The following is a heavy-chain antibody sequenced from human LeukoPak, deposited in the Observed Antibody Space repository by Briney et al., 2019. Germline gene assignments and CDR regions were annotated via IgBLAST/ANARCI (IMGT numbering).Heavy chain of an antibody. D-gene: IGHD1-26*01. Sequence: GSLRLSCAASGFTFSNYAMSWVRQAPGKGLECVSGINWNGGSTGYADSVKGRFTISRDNAKNSLYVQMNSLRAEDTALYYCARGGYSGSYFAYWGQGTLVTVSS. V-gene: IGHV3-20*04. J-gene: IGHJ4*02. CDR1: GFTFSNYA. CDR2: INWNGGST. CDR3: ARGGYSGSYFAY.